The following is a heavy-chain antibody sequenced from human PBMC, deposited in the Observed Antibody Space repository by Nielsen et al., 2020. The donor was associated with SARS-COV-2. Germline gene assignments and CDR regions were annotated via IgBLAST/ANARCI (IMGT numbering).Heavy chain of an antibody. V-gene: IGHV1-18*01. D-gene: IGHD3-9*01. CDR2: ISPNNGNT. CDR3: ARVEFGYYDILTGYYLVYAFDI. J-gene: IGHJ3*02. Sequence: WVRQAPGQGLEWMGWISPNNGNTKYAQKFQGRVTMTTDTSTTTAYMELRSLRSDDTAVYYCARVEFGYYDILTGYYLVYAFDIWGQGTMVTVSS.